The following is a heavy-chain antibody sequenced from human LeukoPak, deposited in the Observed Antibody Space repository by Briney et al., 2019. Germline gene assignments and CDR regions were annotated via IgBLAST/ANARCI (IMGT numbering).Heavy chain of an antibody. CDR2: ISSSGSTI. CDR1: GFTFSSYE. CDR3: AKGRQFYDTSGYPGGFDS. V-gene: IGHV3-48*03. D-gene: IGHD3-22*01. J-gene: IGHJ4*02. Sequence: PGGSLRLSCAASGFTFSSYEMNWVRQAPGKGLEWVSYISSSGSTIYYADSVKGRFTISRDNAKNSLYLQMNSLRAEDTAVYYCAKGRQFYDTSGYPGGFDSRGQGTLVTVSS.